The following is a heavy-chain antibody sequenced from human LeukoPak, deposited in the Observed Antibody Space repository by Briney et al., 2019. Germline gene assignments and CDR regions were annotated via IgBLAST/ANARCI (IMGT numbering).Heavy chain of an antibody. Sequence: GGSLRLSCAASGFTFSSYAMSWVRQAPGKGLEWVSAISGSGGSTYYADSVKGRFTISRDNSKNTLYLQMNSLRAEDTAVYYCAKGYYYDSSGYYGTQSYFDYWGQGTLVTVSS. CDR2: ISGSGGST. D-gene: IGHD3-22*01. CDR3: AKGYYYDSSGYYGTQSYFDY. CDR1: GFTFSSYA. V-gene: IGHV3-23*01. J-gene: IGHJ4*02.